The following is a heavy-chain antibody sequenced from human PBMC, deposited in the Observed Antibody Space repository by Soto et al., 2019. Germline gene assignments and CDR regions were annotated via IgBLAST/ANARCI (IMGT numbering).Heavy chain of an antibody. CDR1: GFTFSGRG. J-gene: IGHJ4*02. Sequence: GGSLRLSCAASGFTFSGRGMIWVRQAPGKGLEWLSYISPVSTSKYYADSAKGRFSISRDNARASLYLQMNSLRDDDTAVYYCATVDGPTVATMFFDYPGQSILVTVSS. CDR3: ATVDGPTVATMFFDY. D-gene: IGHD5-12*01. CDR2: ISPVSTSK. V-gene: IGHV3-48*02.